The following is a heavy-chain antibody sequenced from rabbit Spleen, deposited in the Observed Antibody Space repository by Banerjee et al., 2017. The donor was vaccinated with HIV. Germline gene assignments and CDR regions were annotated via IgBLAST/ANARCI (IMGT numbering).Heavy chain of an antibody. CDR1: RFSFSSSYW. J-gene: IGHJ4*01. V-gene: IGHV1S45*01. D-gene: IGHD4-2*01. Sequence: QEQLEESGGDLVKPEGSLTLTCTASRFSFSSSYWICWVRQAPGKGLEWIACIDTGSSSSTYYASWAKGRFTVSKTSSTTVDLKMTSLTAADTATYFCARDSYAGSGSTRGGNLWGPGTLVTVS. CDR3: ARDSYAGSGSTRGGNL. CDR2: IDTGSSSST.